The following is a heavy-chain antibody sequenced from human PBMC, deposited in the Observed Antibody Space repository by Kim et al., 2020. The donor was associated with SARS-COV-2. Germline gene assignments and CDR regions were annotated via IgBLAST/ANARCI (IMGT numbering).Heavy chain of an antibody. Sequence: PSHTSRVTISVDTSKNQFSLKLSSVTAADTAVYYCAREYLNYYDSSGLDYWGQGTLVTVSS. J-gene: IGHJ4*02. V-gene: IGHV4-59*01. CDR3: AREYLNYYDSSGLDY. D-gene: IGHD3-22*01.